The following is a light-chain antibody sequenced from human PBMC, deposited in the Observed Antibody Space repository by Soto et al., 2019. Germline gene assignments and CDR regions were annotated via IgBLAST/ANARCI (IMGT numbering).Light chain of an antibody. CDR2: GTS. CDR1: HSLSSSY. Sequence: EIEFTQSPSSLPLSPGERAPLSCRAIHSLSSSYLAWYQQRAGQAPRLLIYGTSIRATGIPDRFSGSGSGTDFTLTISRLEPEDFAVYYCQQSHSSPPWTFGQGTKVDIK. V-gene: IGKV3-20*01. J-gene: IGKJ1*01. CDR3: QQSHSSPPWT.